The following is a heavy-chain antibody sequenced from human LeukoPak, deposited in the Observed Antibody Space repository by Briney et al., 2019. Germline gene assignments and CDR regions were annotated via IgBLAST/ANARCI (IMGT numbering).Heavy chain of an antibody. Sequence: PSETLSLTCTVSGGSISSSSYYWGWIRQPPGKGLEWIGSIYYSGSTYYNPSLKSRVTISVDTSKNQFSLKLSSVTAADTAVYYCARGPEESGESDYDFGTFDYWGQGTLVTVSS. CDR3: ARGPEESGESDYDFGTFDY. V-gene: IGHV4-39*07. CDR1: GGSISSSSYY. D-gene: IGHD3-3*01. J-gene: IGHJ4*02. CDR2: IYYSGST.